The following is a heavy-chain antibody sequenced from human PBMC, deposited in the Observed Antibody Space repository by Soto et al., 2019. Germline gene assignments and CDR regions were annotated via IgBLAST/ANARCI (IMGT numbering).Heavy chain of an antibody. D-gene: IGHD5-18*01. CDR2: IPYDGSNK. CDR3: ARDHTRVDTAMVQHY. J-gene: IGHJ4*02. Sequence: SGGSLRLSCAASGFTFSSYAMHWVRQAPGKGLEWVAVIPYDGSNKYYADSVKGRFTISRDNSKNTLYLQMNSLRAEDTAVYYCARDHTRVDTAMVQHYWGQGTLVTVSS. CDR1: GFTFSSYA. V-gene: IGHV3-30-3*01.